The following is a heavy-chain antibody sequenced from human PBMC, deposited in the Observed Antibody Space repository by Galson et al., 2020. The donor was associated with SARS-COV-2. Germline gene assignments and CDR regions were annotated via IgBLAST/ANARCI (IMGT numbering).Heavy chain of an antibody. J-gene: IGHJ3*02. CDR2: IFSSVST. V-gene: IGHV4-4*08. CDR3: AKIKSGGASFDS. D-gene: IGHD1-26*01. CDR1: GASVSTYY. Sequence: SETLSLTCTVSGASVSTYYWSWIRQPPGKALEWIAWIFSSVSTNHNPSLKSRLTISMHTSKNQFSLDLNSVTAAETAIYYCAKIKSGGASFDSWGQGIMVAVSS.